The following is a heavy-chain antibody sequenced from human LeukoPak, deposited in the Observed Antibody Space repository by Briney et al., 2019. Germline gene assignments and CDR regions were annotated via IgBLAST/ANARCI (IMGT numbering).Heavy chain of an antibody. D-gene: IGHD6-19*01. Sequence: SETLSLTCTFSGASINTFHWSWIRQPPGEGLEWIGSLYHSGTTNYNPSLQPRVTTSVDASKNEFSLRLNSVTAADTAIYYCATAQRWLAFDYWGQGILVTVSS. V-gene: IGHV4-59*01. J-gene: IGHJ4*02. CDR3: ATAQRWLAFDY. CDR1: GASINTFH. CDR2: LYHSGTT.